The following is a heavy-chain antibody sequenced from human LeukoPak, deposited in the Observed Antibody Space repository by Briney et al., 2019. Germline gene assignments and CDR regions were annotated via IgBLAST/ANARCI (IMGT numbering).Heavy chain of an antibody. V-gene: IGHV3-7*03. CDR3: ARNNGMDV. J-gene: IGHJ6*02. CDR1: GFALSSHW. Sequence: GGSLRLSCAASGFALSSHWMTWVRQVPGRGPEWVANVNRDGSETYYLDSVKGRFTISKDNAKNSLYLQMNSLRAEDTALYHCARNNGMDVWSQGTTVIVSS. CDR2: VNRDGSET.